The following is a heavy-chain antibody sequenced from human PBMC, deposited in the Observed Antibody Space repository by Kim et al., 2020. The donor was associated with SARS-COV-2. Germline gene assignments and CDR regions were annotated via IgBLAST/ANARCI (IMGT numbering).Heavy chain of an antibody. D-gene: IGHD6-19*01. V-gene: IGHV1-46*01. CDR3: ARDSLYSSGWYPSSQSNWFDP. CDR1: GYTFTSYY. Sequence: ASVKVSCKASGYTFTSYYMHWVRQAPGQGLEWMGIINPSGGSTSYAQKFQGRVTMTRDTSTSTVYMELSSLRSEDTAVYYCARDSLYSSGWYPSSQSNWFDPWGQGTLVTVSS. CDR2: INPSGGST. J-gene: IGHJ5*02.